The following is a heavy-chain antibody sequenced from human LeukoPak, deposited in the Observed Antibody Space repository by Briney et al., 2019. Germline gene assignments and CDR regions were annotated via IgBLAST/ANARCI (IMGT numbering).Heavy chain of an antibody. CDR2: VYYSGNT. J-gene: IGHJ3*02. V-gene: IGHV4-39*07. Sequence: SETLSLTCTVSGDSISSSSYYWGWIRQPPGKGLEWIGSVYYSGNTYYNSSLKSRVTISVDTSKNQFSLKLSSVTAADTAIYYCTREYGFMTTVFHAFDIWGQGTMVTVSS. CDR1: GDSISSSSYY. CDR3: TREYGFMTTVFHAFDI. D-gene: IGHD4-17*01.